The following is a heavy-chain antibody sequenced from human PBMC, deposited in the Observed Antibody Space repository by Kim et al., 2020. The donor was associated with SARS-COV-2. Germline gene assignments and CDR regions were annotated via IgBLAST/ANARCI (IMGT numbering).Heavy chain of an antibody. V-gene: IGHV4-4*07. CDR3: ARDVFGNDY. CDR2: GST. D-gene: IGHD3-10*01. J-gene: IGHJ4*02. Sequence: GSTNHHPSLNSRVTMSVATYKNQFSLKLSSVTAADTAVYYCARDVFGNDYWGQGTLVTVSS.